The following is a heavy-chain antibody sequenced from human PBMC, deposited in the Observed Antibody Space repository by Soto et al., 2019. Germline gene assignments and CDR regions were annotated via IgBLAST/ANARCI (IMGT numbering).Heavy chain of an antibody. CDR3: AGWGFSSSWSSIAY. D-gene: IGHD6-13*01. CDR2: IVSSSSTI. V-gene: IGHV3-48*01. CDR1: GFTFSNFG. Sequence: EVQLVESGGGLVQPGGSLRLSCAASGFTFSNFGMHWVRQAPGKGLEWISYIVSSSSTIYYADSVKGRFTISRDNAKNSLYLQMHSLRADDTAVYYCAGWGFSSSWSSIAYWGQGTLVTVSS. J-gene: IGHJ4*02.